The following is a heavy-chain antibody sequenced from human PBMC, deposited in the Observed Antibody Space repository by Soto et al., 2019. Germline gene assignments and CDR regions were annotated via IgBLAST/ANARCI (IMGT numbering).Heavy chain of an antibody. CDR3: ARTIAAAGTGTVYWFGP. J-gene: IGHJ5*02. CDR2: ISYSGNP. Sequence: PGKGLEWIGYISYSGNPYYNPSLKSRVTISVDTSKNQFSLKLSSVAAADTAVYYCARTIAAAGTGTVYWFGPWGQGTLVSVSS. V-gene: IGHV4-31*02. D-gene: IGHD6-13*01.